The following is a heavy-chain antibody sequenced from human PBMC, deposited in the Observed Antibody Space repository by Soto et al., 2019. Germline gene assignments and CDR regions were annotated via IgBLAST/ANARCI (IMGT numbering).Heavy chain of an antibody. Sequence: PRLSCAASGFTVSNNYMSWVRQAPGEGLEWVSVIYSGGTSYYADSVKGRFTISRDNSKNTLYPQMNSLRAEDTAVYYCARAGTRPYFYYGMDVWGQGTTVTVSS. CDR3: ARAGTRPYFYYGMDV. J-gene: IGHJ6*02. D-gene: IGHD1-1*01. V-gene: IGHV3-53*01. CDR2: IYSGGTS. CDR1: GFTVSNNY.